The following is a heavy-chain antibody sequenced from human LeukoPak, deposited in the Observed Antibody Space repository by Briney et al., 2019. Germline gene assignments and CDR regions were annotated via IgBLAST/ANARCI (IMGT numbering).Heavy chain of an antibody. CDR1: GYTFTGYY. CDR3: ARVYGDYSASYDY. D-gene: IGHD4-17*01. V-gene: IGHV1-2*06. CDR2: INPNSGGT. J-gene: IGHJ4*02. Sequence: ASVKVSCKASGYTFTGYYMHWVRQAPGQGLEWMGRINPNSGGTNYAQKFQGRVTMTRDTSITTAYMELSGLRSDDTAVYYCARVYGDYSASYDYWGQGTLVTVSS.